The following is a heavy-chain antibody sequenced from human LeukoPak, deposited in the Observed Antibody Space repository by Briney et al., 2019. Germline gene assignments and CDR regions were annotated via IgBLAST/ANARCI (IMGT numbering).Heavy chain of an antibody. J-gene: IGHJ6*02. Sequence: SETLSLTCTVSGGSISSYYWSWIRQPPGKGLEWIGYTYYSGSTNYNPSLKSRVTISVDTSKNQFSLKLSSVTAADTAVYYCARAVWFGELLPYYYGMDVWGQGTTVTVSS. D-gene: IGHD3-10*01. CDR3: ARAVWFGELLPYYYGMDV. CDR1: GGSISSYY. CDR2: TYYSGST. V-gene: IGHV4-59*01.